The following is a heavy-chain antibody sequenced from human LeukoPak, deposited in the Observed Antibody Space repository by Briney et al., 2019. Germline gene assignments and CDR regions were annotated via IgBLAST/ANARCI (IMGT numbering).Heavy chain of an antibody. CDR2: ISWNSGNI. D-gene: IGHD3-9*01. V-gene: IGHV3-9*01. CDR3: AKGGHYDLLTAYFFGN. CDR1: GFTFSSYA. Sequence: GRSLRLSCAASGFTFSSYAMHWVRQAPGKGLEWVSGISWNSGNIGYADSVKGRFTISRDNAKNSLYLQMNGLRAEDTALYYCAKGGHYDLLTAYFFGNWGQGTLVTVSS. J-gene: IGHJ1*01.